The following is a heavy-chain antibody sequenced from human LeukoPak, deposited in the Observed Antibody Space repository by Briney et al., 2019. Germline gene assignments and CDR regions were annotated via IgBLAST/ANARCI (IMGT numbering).Heavy chain of an antibody. Sequence: ASVKVSCKASGYTFTGYYMHWVRQAPGQGLEWMGWINPNSGGTNYAQKFQGRVTMTRDTSTSTAYMELSRLGSDDTAVYYCARSMVRGAAHYYYYMDVWGKGTTVTVSS. CDR2: INPNSGGT. CDR3: ARSMVRGAAHYYYYMDV. CDR1: GYTFTGYY. V-gene: IGHV1-2*02. D-gene: IGHD3-10*01. J-gene: IGHJ6*03.